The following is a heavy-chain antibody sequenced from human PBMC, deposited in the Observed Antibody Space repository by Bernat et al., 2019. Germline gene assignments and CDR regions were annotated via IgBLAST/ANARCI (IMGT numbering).Heavy chain of an antibody. Sequence: EVQLVESGGGLVQPGGSLRLSCSASGFTFSSYWMSWVRQAPGTGLEWVANRKQDGSEEDYVDSVKGRFTISRDNAKSSLFLQMNSLRAEDTAVYDCARKRTGSPSGYSDYWGQGSLVTVAS. J-gene: IGHJ4*02. V-gene: IGHV3-7*03. CDR3: ARKRTGSPSGYSDY. D-gene: IGHD3-10*01. CDR1: GFTFSSYW. CDR2: RKQDGSEE.